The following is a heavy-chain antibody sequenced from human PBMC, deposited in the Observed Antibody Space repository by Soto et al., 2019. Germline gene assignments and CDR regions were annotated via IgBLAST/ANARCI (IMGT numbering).Heavy chain of an antibody. CDR2: IKQDGSEK. CDR1: GFNFSSYW. CDR3: ARDCFSFGVNWFDP. V-gene: IGHV3-7*03. Sequence: PGGSLRLSCAASGFNFSSYWMSLVRQAPGKGLEWVANIKQDGSEKYYVDSVKGRFTISRGNAKNSLYLQMNSLRAEDTAVYYCARDCFSFGVNWFDPWGQGTLVTVSS. D-gene: IGHD3-3*01. J-gene: IGHJ5*02.